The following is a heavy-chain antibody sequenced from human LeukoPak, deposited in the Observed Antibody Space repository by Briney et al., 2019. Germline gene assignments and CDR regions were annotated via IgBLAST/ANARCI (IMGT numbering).Heavy chain of an antibody. CDR3: ARGRGNSSSWYFDY. J-gene: IGHJ4*02. D-gene: IGHD6-13*01. Sequence: GGSLRLPCAASGLTFSSFWMTWVRQAPGKGLEWLANIKQDGSEKYYVDSAKGRFTISRDNAKNSLSLQMNSLRAEDTAVYYCARGRGNSSSWYFDYWGQGTLVTVSS. CDR1: GLTFSSFW. V-gene: IGHV3-7*01. CDR2: IKQDGSEK.